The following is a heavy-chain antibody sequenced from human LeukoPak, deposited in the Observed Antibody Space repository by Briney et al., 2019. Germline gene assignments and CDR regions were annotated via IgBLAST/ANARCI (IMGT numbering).Heavy chain of an antibody. CDR2: ISSSRSSI. CDR3: ARVGTSAGRGAFDI. J-gene: IGHJ3*02. V-gene: IGHV3-48*04. D-gene: IGHD6-13*01. CDR1: GFTFNKYT. Sequence: GGSLRLSCAASGFTFNKYTMNWVRQAPGKGLEWVSYISSSRSSIDYADSVKGRFTISRDNAKNSLYLQMNSLRAEDTAVYYCARVGTSAGRGAFDIWGQGTMVTVSS.